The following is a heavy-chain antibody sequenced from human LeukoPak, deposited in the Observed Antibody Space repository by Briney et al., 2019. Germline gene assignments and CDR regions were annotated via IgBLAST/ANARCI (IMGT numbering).Heavy chain of an antibody. V-gene: IGHV5-10-1*01. J-gene: IGHJ4*02. CDR3: ARHGVVYDSSGWWDY. Sequence: GESLKISCKGSGYSFSSYWISWVRQMPGKGLEWMGRIDPSDSYTNYSPSFQGHVTISADKFISTAYLQWSSLKASDTAMYYCARHGVVYDSSGWWDYWGQGTLVTVSS. CDR1: GYSFSSYW. CDR2: IDPSDSYT. D-gene: IGHD3-22*01.